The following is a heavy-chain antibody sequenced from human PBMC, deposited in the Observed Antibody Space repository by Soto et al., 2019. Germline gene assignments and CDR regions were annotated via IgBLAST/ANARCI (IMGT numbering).Heavy chain of an antibody. CDR3: SFLRFVELSGLGY. Sequence: ASVKVTCKVSGYTLTELSLHWLRQAPGKGRAWMGGFDPEDGETNYAQKFQVKVTMTEDTSKDTADMELSSQRSEATAVYFCSFLRFVELSGLGYWGQGTPVTVSS. CDR2: FDPEDGET. J-gene: IGHJ4*02. CDR1: GYTLTELS. V-gene: IGHV1-24*01. D-gene: IGHD3-10*01.